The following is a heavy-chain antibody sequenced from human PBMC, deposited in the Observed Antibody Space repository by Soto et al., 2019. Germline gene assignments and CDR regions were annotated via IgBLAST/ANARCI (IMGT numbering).Heavy chain of an antibody. CDR1: GFTFSSYA. V-gene: IGHV3-23*01. D-gene: IGHD6-13*01. Sequence: GGSLRLSCAASGFTFSSYAMSWVRQAPGKGLEWVSAISGSGGSTYYADSVKGRFTISRDNSKNTLYLQMNSLRAEDTAVYYCAILDPAARIAAAGTKDAFDIWGQGTMVTVSS. CDR2: ISGSGGST. CDR3: AILDPAARIAAAGTKDAFDI. J-gene: IGHJ3*02.